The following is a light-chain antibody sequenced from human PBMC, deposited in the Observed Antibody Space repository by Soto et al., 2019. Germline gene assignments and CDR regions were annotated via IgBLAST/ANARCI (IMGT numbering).Light chain of an antibody. V-gene: IGKV1-33*01. CDR1: QGISDF. J-gene: IGKJ4*01. CDR3: QQYDYLPLT. CDR2: DAS. Sequence: DIQMTQSPSSLSASVGDRVTITCQASQGISDFLNWYQQKPGKAPKLLIYDASNLETGVPSRFSGGGSGTYFTFTISSLQPEDIATYYCQQYDYLPLTFGGGTRVEIK.